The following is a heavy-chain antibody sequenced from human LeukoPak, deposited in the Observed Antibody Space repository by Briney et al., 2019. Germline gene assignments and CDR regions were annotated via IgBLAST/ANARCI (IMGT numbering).Heavy chain of an antibody. CDR3: ARDLRAPYYDSSGRRGFDP. Sequence: SETLSLTCTVSGGSISSYYWSWIRQPAGKGLEWIGRIYTSGSTNYNPSLKSRVTMSVDTSKNQFSLKLSSVTAADTAVYYCARDLRAPYYDSSGRRGFDPWGQGTLVTVSS. J-gene: IGHJ5*02. V-gene: IGHV4-4*07. CDR1: GGSISSYY. CDR2: IYTSGST. D-gene: IGHD3-22*01.